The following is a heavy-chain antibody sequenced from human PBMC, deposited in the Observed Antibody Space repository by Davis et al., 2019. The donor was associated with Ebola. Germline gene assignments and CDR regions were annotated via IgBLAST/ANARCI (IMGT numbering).Heavy chain of an antibody. Sequence: SETLSLTCAVYGGSFSGYYWTWIRQPPGKGLEWIGYIHYSGSTHYNPSLKSRATISVDTPKNQFFLKLNSVTAADTAVYYCARGYCSGGSCDTFDNWGQGTLVTVSS. CDR1: GGSFSGYY. J-gene: IGHJ4*02. CDR3: ARGYCSGGSCDTFDN. D-gene: IGHD2-15*01. CDR2: IHYSGST. V-gene: IGHV4-34*01.